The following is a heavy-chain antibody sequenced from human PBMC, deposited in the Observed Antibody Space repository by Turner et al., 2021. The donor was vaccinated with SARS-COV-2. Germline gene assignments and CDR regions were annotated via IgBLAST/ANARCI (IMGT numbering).Heavy chain of an antibody. CDR3: ARGGVVAATAYDAFDI. Sequence: QVQLVESGGGVVQPWRSLRLSCAASGFTFSSNGMHWVRQAPGKGLEWVAVISYDGSNKYYADSVKGRFTISRDNSKNTLYLQMNSLRAEDTAVYYAARGGVVAATAYDAFDIWGQGTMVTVSS. V-gene: IGHV3-30*03. CDR2: ISYDGSNK. D-gene: IGHD2-15*01. J-gene: IGHJ3*02. CDR1: GFTFSSNG.